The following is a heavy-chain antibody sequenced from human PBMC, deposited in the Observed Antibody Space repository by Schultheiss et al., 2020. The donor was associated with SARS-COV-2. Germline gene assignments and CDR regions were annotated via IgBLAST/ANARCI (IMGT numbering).Heavy chain of an antibody. CDR1: GDSISSSNW. D-gene: IGHD3-16*02. Sequence: SETLSLTCAVSGDSISSSNWWTWVRQSPGKGLEWIAEIYHNGNTNYNPSLRSRVTLSVDKSNNQFSLRLTSVTAADTAVYYCARGGLYIWGSYRYTVFGMDVWGQGTTVTVSS. J-gene: IGHJ6*02. V-gene: IGHV4-4*02. CDR2: IYHNGNT. CDR3: ARGGLYIWGSYRYTVFGMDV.